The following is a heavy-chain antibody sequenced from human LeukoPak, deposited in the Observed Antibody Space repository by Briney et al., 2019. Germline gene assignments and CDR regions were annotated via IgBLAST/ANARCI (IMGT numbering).Heavy chain of an antibody. Sequence: GASVKVSCKASGYTFTSYYMHWVRQAPGQGLEWMGIINPSGGSTSYAQKFQGRVTMTRDMSTSTVYMELSSLRSEGTAVYYCARDSEEIVRGEYYFDYWGQGTLVTVSS. CDR3: ARDSEEIVRGEYYFDY. V-gene: IGHV1-46*01. D-gene: IGHD3-10*01. CDR2: INPSGGST. J-gene: IGHJ4*02. CDR1: GYTFTSYY.